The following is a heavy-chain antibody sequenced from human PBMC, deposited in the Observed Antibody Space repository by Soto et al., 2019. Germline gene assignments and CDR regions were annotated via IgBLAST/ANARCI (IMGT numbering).Heavy chain of an antibody. J-gene: IGHJ3*02. D-gene: IGHD1-26*01. V-gene: IGHV4-38-2*01. Sequence: SETLSLTCAVSGYSISSGYYWGWIRQPPGKGLEWIGSIYHSGSTYYNPSLKSRVTISVDTSKNQFSLKLSSVTAADTAVYYCARDSGRYLRLGWAFDIWGHGTMVTVSS. CDR2: IYHSGST. CDR3: ARDSGRYLRLGWAFDI. CDR1: GYSISSGYY.